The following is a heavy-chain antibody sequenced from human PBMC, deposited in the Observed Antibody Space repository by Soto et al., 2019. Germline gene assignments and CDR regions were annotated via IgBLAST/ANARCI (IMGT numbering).Heavy chain of an antibody. CDR2: IIPIFGTA. D-gene: IGHD2-2*01. V-gene: IGHV1-69*06. CDR1: GGTFSSYA. Sequence: SVKVSCKASGGTFSSYAISWVRQAPGQGLEWMGGIIPIFGTANYAQKFQGRVTITADKSTSTAYMELSSLRSEDTAVYYCARDRGYCSSTSCYVFDYWGQGTLVTVSS. J-gene: IGHJ4*02. CDR3: ARDRGYCSSTSCYVFDY.